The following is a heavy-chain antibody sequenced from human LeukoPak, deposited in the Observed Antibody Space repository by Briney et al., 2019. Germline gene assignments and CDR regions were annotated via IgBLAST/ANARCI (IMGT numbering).Heavy chain of an antibody. J-gene: IGHJ4*02. CDR3: ARSFPLLDY. CDR1: GFTFNNYW. CDR2: INQDGSEK. Sequence: PGGSLRLSCAPSGFTFNNYWMTWVRQAPGKGLEWVANINQDGSEKYYVDSVKGRFSISRDNAKKSLYLQMNSLRAEDTAEYYCARSFPLLDYWGQGTLVTISS. V-gene: IGHV3-7*04.